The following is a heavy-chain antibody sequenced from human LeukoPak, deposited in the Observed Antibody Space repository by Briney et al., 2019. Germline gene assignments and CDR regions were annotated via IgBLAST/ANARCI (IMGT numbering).Heavy chain of an antibody. CDR2: FYYSGTA. Sequence: KTGGSLRLSCTVSGFTVSSNSMSWVRQAPGKGLEWIGYFYYSGTANYNPSLKSRVTISVDTSKNQFSLKLSSVTAADTAVYYCARESEFLSLAESTDYFDNWGQGTLVTVSS. V-gene: IGHV4-59*02. CDR3: ARESEFLSLAESTDYFDN. CDR1: GFTVSSNS. J-gene: IGHJ4*02. D-gene: IGHD5/OR15-5a*01.